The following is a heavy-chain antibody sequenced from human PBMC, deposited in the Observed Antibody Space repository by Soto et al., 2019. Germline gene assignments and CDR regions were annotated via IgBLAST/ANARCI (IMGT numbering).Heavy chain of an antibody. Sequence: GGSLRLSCAASGFTFSSYEENWVCQAPGQGLEWVSHISASGNSVYYAHSVKGRFTISRDNAKNSLYLQMNNLRAADTAVYYCARGYSGGWSRGGYFDYWGQGILVTVSS. CDR1: GFTFSSYE. V-gene: IGHV3-48*03. CDR2: ISASGNSV. J-gene: IGHJ4*02. D-gene: IGHD6-19*01. CDR3: ARGYSGGWSRGGYFDY.